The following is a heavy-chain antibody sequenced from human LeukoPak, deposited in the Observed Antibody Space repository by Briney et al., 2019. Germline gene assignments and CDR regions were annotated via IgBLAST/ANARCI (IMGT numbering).Heavy chain of an antibody. D-gene: IGHD3-3*01. Sequence: QPGGSLRLSCAASGFTFNTYSMNWVRQAPGKGLEWVANIKQDGSEKYYVDSVKGRFTISRDNAKNSLYLQMNSLRAEDTAVYYCARLRYHDFWSGYWKYYYYMDVWGKGTTVTVSS. J-gene: IGHJ6*03. CDR1: GFTFNTYS. V-gene: IGHV3-7*01. CDR2: IKQDGSEK. CDR3: ARLRYHDFWSGYWKYYYYMDV.